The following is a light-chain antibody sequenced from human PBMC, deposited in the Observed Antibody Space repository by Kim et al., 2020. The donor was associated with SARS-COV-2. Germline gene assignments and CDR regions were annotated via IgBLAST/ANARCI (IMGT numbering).Light chain of an antibody. CDR2: GAS. V-gene: IGKV3-15*01. CDR3: QQYNNWPPGT. J-gene: IGKJ1*01. CDR1: QSVSSN. Sequence: PGERATLSCRASQSVSSNLAWYQQKPGQAPRLLIAGASTRATGIPARFSGSGSGTEFTLTISSLQSEDFAVYFCQQYNNWPPGTFGQGTKVDIK.